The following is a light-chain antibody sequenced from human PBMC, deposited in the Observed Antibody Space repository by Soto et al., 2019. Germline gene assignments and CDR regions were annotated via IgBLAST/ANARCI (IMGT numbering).Light chain of an antibody. CDR2: KAS. CDR1: QSISSW. J-gene: IGKJ1*01. Sequence: DIRMTQSPSTLYAAVGDRVTITCRASQSISSWLAWYQQKPGKAPKLLIYKASSLESGVQSRFSGSGSGTEFTITISSLQPDDFATYYCQQYNSYWTVGQGTKVEIK. V-gene: IGKV1-5*03. CDR3: QQYNSYWT.